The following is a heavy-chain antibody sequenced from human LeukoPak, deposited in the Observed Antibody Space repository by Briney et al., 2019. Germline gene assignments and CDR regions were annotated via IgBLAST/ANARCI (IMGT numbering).Heavy chain of an antibody. D-gene: IGHD3-22*01. Sequence: SVKVSCTASGGTFSSYAISWVRQAPGQGLEWMGGIIPIFGTANYAQKLQGRVTITADESTSTAYMELSSLRSEDTAVYYCARGGRSYYYDSSGYRTTDYWGQGTLVTVSS. CDR3: ARGGRSYYYDSSGYRTTDY. V-gene: IGHV1-69*13. CDR1: GGTFSSYA. J-gene: IGHJ4*02. CDR2: IIPIFGTA.